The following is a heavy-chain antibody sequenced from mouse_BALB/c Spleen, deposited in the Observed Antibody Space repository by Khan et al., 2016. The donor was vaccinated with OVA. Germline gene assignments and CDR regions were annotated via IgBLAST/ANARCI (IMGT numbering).Heavy chain of an antibody. CDR1: GFTFSTYG. D-gene: IGHD1-1*01. CDR2: ISSGGSYT. V-gene: IGHV5-6*01. CDR3: ARLAYYYDSEGFAY. J-gene: IGHJ3*01. Sequence: EVELVESGGDLVKPEGSLKLSCAASGFTFSTYGMSWVRQTPDKRLEWVATISSGGSYTYYPDSVQGRFTLSRDNAKKTLYLQMSSLKSEDTAMLYCARLAYYYDSEGFAYWGQGTLVTVSA.